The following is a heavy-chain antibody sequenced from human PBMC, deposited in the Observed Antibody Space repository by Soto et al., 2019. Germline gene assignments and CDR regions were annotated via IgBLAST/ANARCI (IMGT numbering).Heavy chain of an antibody. Sequence: GGSLRLSCAASGFTFSSYAMSWVRQAPGKGLEWVSTITGSGGSTYYADSVKGRSTISRDNSKNTLYLQMNSLTAEGTAVYYCAKLSRYVDVWGKGTTVTVSS. V-gene: IGHV3-23*01. CDR2: ITGSGGST. CDR1: GFTFSSYA. J-gene: IGHJ6*03. CDR3: AKLSRYVDV.